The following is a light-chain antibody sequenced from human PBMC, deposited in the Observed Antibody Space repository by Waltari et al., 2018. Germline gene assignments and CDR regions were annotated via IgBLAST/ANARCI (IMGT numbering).Light chain of an antibody. Sequence: DIVMTQSPATLSVSPGASATLSCRASQSVRNNLAWYQQRPGQAPRLLIFGASTRATGIPARLSGSGSGTDFSLTISRLQSEDFAVYYCQQYNNLPPTFGGGTRVAI. V-gene: IGKV3-15*01. CDR1: QSVRNN. CDR2: GAS. CDR3: QQYNNLPPT. J-gene: IGKJ4*02.